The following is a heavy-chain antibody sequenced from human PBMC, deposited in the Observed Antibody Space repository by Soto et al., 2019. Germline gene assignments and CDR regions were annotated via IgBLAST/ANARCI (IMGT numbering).Heavy chain of an antibody. CDR3: AKDHRPAVAGLLYFDY. J-gene: IGHJ4*02. CDR1: GFTFSSYG. Sequence: GGSLRLSCAASGFTFSSYGMHWVRQAPGKGLEWVAVISYDGSNKYYADSVKGRFTISRDNSKNTLYLQMNSLRAEDTAVYYCAKDHRPAVAGLLYFDYWGQGTLVTVSS. CDR2: ISYDGSNK. D-gene: IGHD6-19*01. V-gene: IGHV3-30*18.